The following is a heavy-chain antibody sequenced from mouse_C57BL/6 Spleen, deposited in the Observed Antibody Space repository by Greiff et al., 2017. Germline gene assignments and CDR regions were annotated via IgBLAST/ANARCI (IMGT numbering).Heavy chain of an antibody. D-gene: IGHD2-4*01. CDR2: IWTGGGT. CDR1: GFSLTSYA. V-gene: IGHV2-9-1*01. Sequence: VQRVESGPGLVAPSQSLSITCTVSGFSLTSYAISWVRQPPGKGLEWLGVIWTGGGTNYNSALKSRLSLSKDNSKSQVFLKMNSLQTDDTARYYCARFYYDYDGWYFDVWGTGTTVTVSS. J-gene: IGHJ1*03. CDR3: ARFYYDYDGWYFDV.